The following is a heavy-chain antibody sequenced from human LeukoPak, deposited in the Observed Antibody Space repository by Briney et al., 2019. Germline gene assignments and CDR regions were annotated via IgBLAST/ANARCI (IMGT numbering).Heavy chain of an antibody. V-gene: IGHV3-30*18. CDR3: AKDTSQTGTTLIDY. CDR1: GFTFSSYG. J-gene: IGHJ4*02. CDR2: ISYDGSNK. Sequence: GGSLRLSCAASGFTFSSYGMHWVRQAPGKGLEWVAVISYDGSNKYYADSVKGRFTISRDNSKNTLHLQMNSLRAEDTAVYYCAKDTSQTGTTLIDYWGQGTLVTVSS. D-gene: IGHD1-1*01.